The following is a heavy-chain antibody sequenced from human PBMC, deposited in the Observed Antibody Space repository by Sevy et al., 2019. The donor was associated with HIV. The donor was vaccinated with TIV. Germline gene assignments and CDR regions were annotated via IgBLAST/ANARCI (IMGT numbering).Heavy chain of an antibody. Sequence: ASVKVSCKASGYTFTSYGISWVRQAPGQGLEWMGWISAYNGNTNYAQKLQGRVTMTTDTSTGTAYMELGSLRSDDTAVYYCARGAAVAGRGEYFQHWGQGTLVTVSS. D-gene: IGHD6-19*01. CDR1: GYTFTSYG. J-gene: IGHJ1*01. V-gene: IGHV1-18*04. CDR3: ARGAAVAGRGEYFQH. CDR2: ISAYNGNT.